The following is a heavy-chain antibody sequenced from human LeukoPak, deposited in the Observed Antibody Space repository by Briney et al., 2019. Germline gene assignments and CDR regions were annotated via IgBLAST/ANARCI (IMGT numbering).Heavy chain of an antibody. CDR1: RGSITDNY. D-gene: IGHD2/OR15-2a*01. CDR2: VYYSGGGT. Sequence: SETLSLTCTVSRGSITDNYWSWIRQPPGKGPEWIGYVYYSGGGTNYNPSLKSRVTMSVDTSKNHFSLKLGSVTAADTAVYYCARLSPDGFDIWGQGTMVTVFS. CDR3: ARLSPDGFDI. V-gene: IGHV4-59*12. J-gene: IGHJ3*02.